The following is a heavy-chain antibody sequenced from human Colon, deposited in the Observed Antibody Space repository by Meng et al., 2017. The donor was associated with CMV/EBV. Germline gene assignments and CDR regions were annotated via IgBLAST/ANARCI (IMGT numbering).Heavy chain of an antibody. D-gene: IGHD1-14*01. Sequence: ASVKVSCKASGYTFTGYYMHWVRQAPGQGLEWMGWINPNIGVTKYAQKFQDRVTMTRDTSVTTGYMELSGLSSDDTAVYFCARARSTGPHKNFYYYGMDVWGQGTPVTVSS. CDR2: INPNIGVT. V-gene: IGHV1-2*02. CDR3: ARARSTGPHKNFYYYGMDV. CDR1: GYTFTGYY. J-gene: IGHJ6*02.